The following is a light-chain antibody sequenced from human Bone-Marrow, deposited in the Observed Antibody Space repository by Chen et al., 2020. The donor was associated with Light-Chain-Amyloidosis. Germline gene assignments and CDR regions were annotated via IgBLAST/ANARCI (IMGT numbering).Light chain of an antibody. J-gene: IGLJ1*01. V-gene: IGLV2-14*01. Sequence: QSALTQPASVSGSPGQSITISCTGTSSDVGGDNHVSWYQQHPDKAPKLMIYEVTNPPSGVPDRVSGSKSDNAASLTISGLQTDAEADYFCSSYTITNTLVVGSGTRVTVL. CDR3: SSYTITNTLV. CDR2: EVT. CDR1: SSDVGGDNH.